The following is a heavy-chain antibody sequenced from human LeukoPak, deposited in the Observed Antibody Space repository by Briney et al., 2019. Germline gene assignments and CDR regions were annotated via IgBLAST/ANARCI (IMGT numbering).Heavy chain of an antibody. CDR2: VYYTGST. J-gene: IGHJ6*02. CDR3: ARISAGRYGMDV. CDR1: GGSISSYY. D-gene: IGHD6-6*01. V-gene: IGHV4-59*06. Sequence: SETLSLTCTVSGGSISSYYWSWIRQPPGKGLEWIGYVYYTGSTYYNPSLKSRVTISPDTSKNQFSLKVGSVTAADTAVYYCARISAGRYGMDVWGQGTTVTVSS.